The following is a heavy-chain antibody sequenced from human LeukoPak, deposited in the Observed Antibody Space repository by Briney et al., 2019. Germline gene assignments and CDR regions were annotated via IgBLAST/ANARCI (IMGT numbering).Heavy chain of an antibody. CDR3: ARIISGIYYGDAFDV. D-gene: IGHD1-26*01. Sequence: PGGSLRLSCAASGFTFSSYWMSWVRQAPGKGLEWVANIKQDGSEKYYVDSVKGRFTISRDNAKNSLYLHMDSLRAEDRAVYYCARIISGIYYGDAFDVWGQGTIVTVSS. CDR1: GFTFSSYW. J-gene: IGHJ3*01. CDR2: IKQDGSEK. V-gene: IGHV3-7*01.